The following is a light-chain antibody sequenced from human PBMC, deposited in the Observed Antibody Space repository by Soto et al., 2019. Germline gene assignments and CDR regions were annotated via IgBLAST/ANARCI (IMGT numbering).Light chain of an antibody. CDR1: NTDLGVYGY. CDR3: FSKISGFVYG. J-gene: IGLJ1*01. V-gene: IGLV2-14*01. Sequence: ALAQPASVSGSFGQSITISCSGPNTDLGVYGYVSWYQHHPGKAPKLLIYDVNNRPSGISDRFSGSKSGDTASLTISGLQAEDEADYFCFSKISGFVYGFGTGTKV. CDR2: DVN.